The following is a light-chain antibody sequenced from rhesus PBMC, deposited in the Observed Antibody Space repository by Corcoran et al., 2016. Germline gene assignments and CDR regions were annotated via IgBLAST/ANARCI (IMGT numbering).Light chain of an antibody. V-gene: IGKV1-19*01. CDR2: AAS. J-gene: IGKJ4*01. CDR1: QGISSW. Sequence: DIQMTQSPSSLSASVGDKVTITCHASQGISSWIAWYQQKPGKAPKPLIYAASSLQSGVPSRFSGSGSWTDYTLTISSLQPEDCATYYCQQYDDLPTFGGGTKVEIK. CDR3: QQYDDLPT.